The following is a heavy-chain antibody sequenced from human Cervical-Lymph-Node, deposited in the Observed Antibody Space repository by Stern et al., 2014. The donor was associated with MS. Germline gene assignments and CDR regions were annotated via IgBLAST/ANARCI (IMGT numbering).Heavy chain of an antibody. D-gene: IGHD5-18*01. V-gene: IGHV1-8*01. CDR3: VRGGFSYGYGLDA. CDR2: MNPNNANT. J-gene: IGHJ6*02. Sequence: QATGQGLEGVGWMNPNNANTGHAQKFQGRVTMTRNTSISTAYMELSGLRSDDTAVYYCVRGGFSYGYGLDAWGQGTAVIVSS.